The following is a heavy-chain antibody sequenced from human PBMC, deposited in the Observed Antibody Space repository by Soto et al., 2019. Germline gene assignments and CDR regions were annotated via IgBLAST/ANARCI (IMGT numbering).Heavy chain of an antibody. Sequence: PSETLSLTCAASGDSIINSHWWNWVRQPPGKGLEWIGEIYHTGSTNYNPSLKSRVTISVDTSKNQFSLKVNSVTAADTAMYYCARAGLTNWGSRQAFDYWGQGTLVTVSS. CDR3: ARAGLTNWGSRQAFDY. V-gene: IGHV4-4*02. J-gene: IGHJ4*02. CDR1: GDSIINSHW. CDR2: IYHTGST. D-gene: IGHD7-27*01.